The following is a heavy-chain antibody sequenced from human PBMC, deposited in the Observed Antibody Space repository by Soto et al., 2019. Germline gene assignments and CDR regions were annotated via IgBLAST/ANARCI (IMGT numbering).Heavy chain of an antibody. CDR1: GGSISSGAYY. Sequence: PSETLSLTCTVSGGSISSGAYYWSWIRQHPGEALEWIGYIYYSGNTYYNPSLKSRVMISVDTSKNQFSLRLSSVTAADTAVYYCARVRISSSDAFDIWGHGTMVTVSS. D-gene: IGHD6-6*01. V-gene: IGHV4-31*03. J-gene: IGHJ3*02. CDR3: ARVRISSSDAFDI. CDR2: IYYSGNT.